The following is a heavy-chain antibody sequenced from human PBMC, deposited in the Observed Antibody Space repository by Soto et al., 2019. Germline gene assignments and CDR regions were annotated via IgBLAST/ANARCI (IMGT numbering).Heavy chain of an antibody. V-gene: IGHV3-23*01. CDR2: ISGTGGST. CDR1: GFTFNSYP. J-gene: IGHJ4*01. CDR3: AKAMTTVPTGSYFGY. D-gene: IGHD4-17*01. Sequence: EVQLLESGGGLVQPGGSLRLSCAASGFTFNSYPMSWVRQAPGKGLEWVSGISGTGGSTFYADSVKGRFTISRDNSRNTLSLQINSRRAEDTAIYFCAKAMTTVPTGSYFGYWGQGTLGTGSS.